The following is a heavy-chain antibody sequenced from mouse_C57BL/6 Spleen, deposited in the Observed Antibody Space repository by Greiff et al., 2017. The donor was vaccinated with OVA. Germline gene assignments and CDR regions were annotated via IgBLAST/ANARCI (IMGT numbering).Heavy chain of an antibody. Sequence: EVKLVESGGGLVQPKGSLKLSCAASGFSFNTYAMNWVRQAPGKGLEWVARIRSKSNNYATYYADSVKDRFTISRDDSESMLYLQMNNLKTEDTAMYYGVREGVYYGNYSYAMDYWGQGTSVTVSS. D-gene: IGHD2-1*01. J-gene: IGHJ4*01. CDR3: VREGVYYGNYSYAMDY. CDR1: GFSFNTYA. CDR2: IRSKSNNYAT. V-gene: IGHV10-1*01.